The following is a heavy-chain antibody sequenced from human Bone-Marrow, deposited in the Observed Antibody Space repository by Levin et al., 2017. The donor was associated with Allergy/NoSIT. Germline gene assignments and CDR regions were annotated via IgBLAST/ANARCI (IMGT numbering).Heavy chain of an antibody. CDR2: ISYSGST. CDR3: ARYRVGGGAYFFDS. V-gene: IGHV4-39*01. D-gene: IGHD4-23*01. J-gene: IGHJ4*02. CDR1: GGSISSSSYY. Sequence: SCIVSGGSISSSSYYWGWIRQPPGKGLEWIGSISYSGSTYYNPSLKSRVTISVDTSKKQFSLKLSFVTAADTAVYYCARYRVGGGAYFFDSWGQGTLVTVSS.